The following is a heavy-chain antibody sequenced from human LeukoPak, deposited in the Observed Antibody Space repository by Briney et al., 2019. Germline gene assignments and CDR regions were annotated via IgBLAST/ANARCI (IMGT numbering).Heavy chain of an antibody. CDR1: GFTFSSYE. V-gene: IGHV3-48*03. CDR3: ARDRSKWELDY. CDR2: ISSSGSTI. Sequence: PGGSLRHSCAASGFTFSSYEMNWVRQAPGKGLEWVSYISSSGSTIYYADSVKGRFTISRDNAKNSLYLQMNSLRAEDTAVYYCARDRSKWELDYWGQGTLVTVSS. D-gene: IGHD1-26*01. J-gene: IGHJ4*02.